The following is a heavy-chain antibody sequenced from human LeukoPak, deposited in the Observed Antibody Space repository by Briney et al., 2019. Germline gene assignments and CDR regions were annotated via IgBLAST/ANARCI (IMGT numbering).Heavy chain of an antibody. CDR1: GGSVSSCY. Sequence: SETLSLTCTVSGGSVSSCYWSWIRQPPGKGLEWIGYIHYSGSTNYNPSLKSRVTISVDTSKNQFSLKLSSVTAADTAVYYCARQYSSSLYWFDPWGQGTLVTVSS. D-gene: IGHD6-13*01. CDR3: ARQYSSSLYWFDP. J-gene: IGHJ5*02. CDR2: IHYSGST. V-gene: IGHV4-59*08.